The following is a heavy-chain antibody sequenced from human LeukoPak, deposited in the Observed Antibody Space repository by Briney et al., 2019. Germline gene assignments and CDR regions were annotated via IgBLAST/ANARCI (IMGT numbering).Heavy chain of an antibody. D-gene: IGHD3-16*01. V-gene: IGHV1-24*01. CDR3: ARDGTGGIFSWFDP. J-gene: IGHJ5*02. CDR1: GYTLTELS. CDR2: FDPEDGET. Sequence: XSVKVSCKVSGYTLTELSMHWVRQAPGKGLEWMGGFDPEDGETIYAQKFQGRVTMTEDTSTDTAYMELSSLRSEDTAVYYCARDGTGGIFSWFDPWGQGTLVTVSS.